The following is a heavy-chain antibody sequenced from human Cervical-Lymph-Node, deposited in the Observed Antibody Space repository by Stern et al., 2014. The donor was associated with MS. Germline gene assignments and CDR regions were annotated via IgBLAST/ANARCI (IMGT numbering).Heavy chain of an antibody. CDR3: AHTTVTSDEGYGLDV. CDR2: IYWDDDA. CDR1: GFSLSTSGEG. V-gene: IGHV2-5*02. D-gene: IGHD4-17*01. J-gene: IGHJ6*02. Sequence: ITLKESGPTLVKPTQTLTLTCTFSGFSLSTSGEGVGWIRQPPGKALEWLAVIYWDDDARYSPSLKSRLTITRDTSKNQVVLTMANMDPVDTATYFCAHTTVTSDEGYGLDVWGQGTTVTVSS.